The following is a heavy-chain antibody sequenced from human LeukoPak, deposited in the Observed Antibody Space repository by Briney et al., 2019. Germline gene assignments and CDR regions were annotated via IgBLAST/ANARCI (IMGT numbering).Heavy chain of an antibody. V-gene: IGHV3-23*01. CDR2: ISGSGGST. J-gene: IGHJ4*02. Sequence: PGGSLRLSCAASGFTFSSYGMSWVRQAPGKGLEWVSAISGSGGSTYYADSVKGRFTISRDNSKNTLYLQMNSLRAEDTAVYYCAKEPHYVWGSYRPLPLYWGQGTLVTVSS. CDR1: GFTFSSYG. CDR3: AKEPHYVWGSYRPLPLY. D-gene: IGHD3-16*02.